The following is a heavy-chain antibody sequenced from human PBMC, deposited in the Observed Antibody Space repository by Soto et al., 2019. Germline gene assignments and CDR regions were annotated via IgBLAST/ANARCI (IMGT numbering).Heavy chain of an antibody. CDR1: GGSLTSYY. CDR2: IYYTGKT. CDR3: ARIILTGYYGLEP. Sequence: QVQLQESGPGLVKPSETLSLTCSVSGGSLTSYYWTWVRQPPGKGLEWIGYIYYTGKTNYNPSLKSRVTISMDLSKNQFSLELRSLTAADTAVYYCARIILTGYYGLEPWGQGTLVIVSA. D-gene: IGHD3-9*01. V-gene: IGHV4-59*01. J-gene: IGHJ5*02.